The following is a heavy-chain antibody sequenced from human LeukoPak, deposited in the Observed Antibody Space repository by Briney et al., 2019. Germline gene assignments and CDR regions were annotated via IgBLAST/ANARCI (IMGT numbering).Heavy chain of an antibody. Sequence: QSGGSLRLSCAASGFTFSSYGMHWVRQAPGKGLEWVSAISGSGGSTYYADSVKGRFTISRDNSENTLYLQMNSLRAEDTAVYYCAKGYGGYYDSSDYWGQGTLVTVSS. CDR1: GFTFSSYG. CDR3: AKGYGGYYDSSDY. V-gene: IGHV3-23*01. J-gene: IGHJ4*02. CDR2: ISGSGGST. D-gene: IGHD3-22*01.